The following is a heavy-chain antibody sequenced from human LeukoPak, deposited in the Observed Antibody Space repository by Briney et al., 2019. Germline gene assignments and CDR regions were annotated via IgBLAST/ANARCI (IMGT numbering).Heavy chain of an antibody. CDR3: ARADYYYDSRGYSYYFDS. CDR2: IYYSGTT. V-gene: IGHV4-59*11. D-gene: IGHD3-22*01. CDR1: GGSISSHY. Sequence: SETLSLTCTVSGGSISSHYWSWIRQPPGKGPEYIAHIYYSGTTNYNPSLKSRVAISVDTSRTQFSLKLSSVTAADTAVYYCARADYYYDSRGYSYYFDSWGQGTLVTVSS. J-gene: IGHJ4*02.